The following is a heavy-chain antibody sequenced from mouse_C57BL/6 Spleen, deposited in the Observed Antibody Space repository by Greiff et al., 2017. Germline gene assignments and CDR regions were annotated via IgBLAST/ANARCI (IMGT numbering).Heavy chain of an antibody. CDR2: INPSTGGT. J-gene: IGHJ2*01. V-gene: IGHV1-42*01. D-gene: IGHD2-5*01. CDR1: GYSFTGYY. Sequence: EVQLQQSGPELVKPGASVKISCKASGYSFTGYYMNWVKQSPEKSLEWIGEINPSTGGTTYNQKFKAKATLTVDKSSSTAYMQLKSLTSEDSAVYDCARWAYYSNLYYFDYWGQGTTLTVSS. CDR3: ARWAYYSNLYYFDY.